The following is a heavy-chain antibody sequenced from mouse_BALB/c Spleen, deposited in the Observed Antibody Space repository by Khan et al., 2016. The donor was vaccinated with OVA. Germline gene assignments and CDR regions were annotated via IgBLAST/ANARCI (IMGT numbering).Heavy chain of an antibody. J-gene: IGHJ3*01. Sequence: QVQLQQSGAELVRPGTSVKVSCKASGYAFTNYLIEWVKQRPGQGLEWIGVINPGSGGTNYNEKFKDKATLTADKSSSTAYMQLSSLTSDDSAVYFCARSGYGFGAYWGPWTLVTVSA. CDR3: ARSGYGFGAY. CDR1: GYAFTNYL. V-gene: IGHV1-54*01. CDR2: INPGSGGT. D-gene: IGHD3-2*02.